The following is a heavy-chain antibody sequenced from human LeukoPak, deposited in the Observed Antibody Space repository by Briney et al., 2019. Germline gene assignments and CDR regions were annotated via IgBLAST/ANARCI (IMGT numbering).Heavy chain of an antibody. V-gene: IGHV5-51*01. J-gene: IGHJ4*02. Sequence: GESLKISCKGSGYIFTTSWIGWVRQMPGKSLEWMGIIYPGDSETRYSPSLQGQVTISADKSINTAYLQWSSLKASDTAMYFCAKIYGRFFDYWGQGTLVTVSS. CDR2: IYPGDSET. CDR1: GYIFTTSW. CDR3: AKIYGRFFDY. D-gene: IGHD2-15*01.